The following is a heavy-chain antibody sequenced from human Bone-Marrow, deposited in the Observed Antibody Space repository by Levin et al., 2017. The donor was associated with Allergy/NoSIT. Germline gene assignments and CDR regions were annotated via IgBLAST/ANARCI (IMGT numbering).Heavy chain of an antibody. CDR2: MNPKSGNT. CDR1: GYTFTNYD. CDR3: ARGLRRATTDGSANYHYYYMDV. J-gene: IGHJ6*03. Sequence: ASVKVSCKASGYTFTNYDINWVRQATGQGLEWMGWMNPKSGNTGYAQKFQGRVTMTRNTSISTAYMELSSLRSEDTAVYYCARGLRRATTDGSANYHYYYMDVWGKGTTVTVSS. V-gene: IGHV1-8*01. D-gene: IGHD1-26*01.